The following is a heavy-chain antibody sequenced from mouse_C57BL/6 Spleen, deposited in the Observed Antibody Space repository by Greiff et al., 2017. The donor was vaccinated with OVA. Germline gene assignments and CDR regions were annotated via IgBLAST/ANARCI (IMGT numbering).Heavy chain of an antibody. V-gene: IGHV1-82*01. J-gene: IGHJ3*01. CDR1: GYAFSSSW. CDR2: IYPGDGDT. Sequence: QVQLKQSGPELVKPGASVKISCKASGYAFSSSWMNWVKQRPGKGLEWIGRIYPGDGDTNYNGKFKGKATLTADKSSSTAYMQLSSLTSEDSAVYFCARLTYYDPLFAYWGQGTLVTVSA. CDR3: ARLTYYDPLFAY. D-gene: IGHD2-4*01.